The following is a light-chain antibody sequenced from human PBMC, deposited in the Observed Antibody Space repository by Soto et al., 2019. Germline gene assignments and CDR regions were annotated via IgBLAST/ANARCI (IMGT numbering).Light chain of an antibody. CDR1: SSDVGGYNY. CDR2: DVN. V-gene: IGLV2-14*03. J-gene: IGLJ2*01. CDR3: ASYTRTTTLV. Sequence: QSALTQPASVSGFPGQSITISCTGTSSDVGGYNYVSWYQQHPGKAPKLVIYDVNNRPSGISYRFSGSKSGNTASLTISGLQAEDEADYYCASYTRTTTLVFGGGTKVTVL.